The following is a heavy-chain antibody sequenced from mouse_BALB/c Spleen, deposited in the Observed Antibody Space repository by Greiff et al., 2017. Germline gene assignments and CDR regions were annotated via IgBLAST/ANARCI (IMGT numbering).Heavy chain of an antibody. V-gene: IGHV2-9*02. J-gene: IGHJ4*01. CDR1: GFSLTSYG. Sequence: VKLQESGPGLVAPSQSLSITCTVSGFSLTSYGVHWVRQPPGKGLEWLGVIWAGGSTNYNSALMSRLSISKDNSKSQVFLKMNSLQTDDTAMYYCARDYGNYLYAMDYWGQGTSVTVSS. D-gene: IGHD2-1*01. CDR2: IWAGGST. CDR3: ARDYGNYLYAMDY.